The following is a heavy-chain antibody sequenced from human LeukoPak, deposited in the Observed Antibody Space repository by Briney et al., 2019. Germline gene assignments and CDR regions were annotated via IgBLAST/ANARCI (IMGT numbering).Heavy chain of an antibody. CDR1: GYTFTSYD. Sequence: ASVKVSCKASGYTFTSYDINWVRQATGQGLEWMGWMNPNSGNPGYAQKFQGRVTMTRNTSISTAYMELSSLRSEDTAVYYCARGSWGIAAAGLSKFPTVGYYYYGMDVWGQGTTVTVSS. CDR3: ARGSWGIAAAGLSKFPTVGYYYYGMDV. V-gene: IGHV1-8*01. J-gene: IGHJ6*02. D-gene: IGHD6-13*01. CDR2: MNPNSGNP.